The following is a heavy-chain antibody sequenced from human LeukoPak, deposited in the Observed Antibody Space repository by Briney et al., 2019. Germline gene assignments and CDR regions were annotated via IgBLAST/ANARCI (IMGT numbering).Heavy chain of an antibody. CDR2: ISGSGGST. D-gene: IGHD5-18*01. CDR1: GFTFSSYP. CDR3: AKRQLSTGMDV. J-gene: IGHJ6*02. V-gene: IGHV3-23*01. Sequence: GGSLRLSCAASGFTFSSYPMSWVRQAPGKGLEWVSGISGSGGSTDYADSVKGRFAISRDNSKNTPYLQMNSLRAEDTAVYYCAKRQLSTGMDVWGQGTTVTVSS.